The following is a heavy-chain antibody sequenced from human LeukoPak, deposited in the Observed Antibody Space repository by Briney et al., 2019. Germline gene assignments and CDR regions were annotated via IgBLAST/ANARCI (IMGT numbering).Heavy chain of an antibody. J-gene: IGHJ5*02. D-gene: IGHD2-15*01. CDR3: AREPRFCSGGSCYGDWFDP. Sequence: GSSVKVSCKASGGTFSSYAISWVRQAPGQGLEWMGGIIPIFGTANYAQKFQGRVTITADESTSTAYMELSSLRSDDTAVYYCAREPRFCSGGSCYGDWFDPWGQGTLVTVSS. V-gene: IGHV1-69*01. CDR1: GGTFSSYA. CDR2: IIPIFGTA.